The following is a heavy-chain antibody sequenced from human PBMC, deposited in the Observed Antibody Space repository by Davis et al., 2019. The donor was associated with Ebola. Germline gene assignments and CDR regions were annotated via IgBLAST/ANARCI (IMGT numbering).Heavy chain of an antibody. D-gene: IGHD6-13*01. J-gene: IGHJ6*02. CDR2: INPYNNDA. V-gene: IGHV1-18*01. Sequence: ASVKVSCKASGYTFPSHGLSWLRLAPGQGLEWMGWINPYNNDANYAEKFQDRVTLTTDTSTSTAYLDLSRLKSDDTAVYYCARGQQLVPKHFLYGFDVWGQGTTVTVSS. CDR1: GYTFPSHG. CDR3: ARGQQLVPKHFLYGFDV.